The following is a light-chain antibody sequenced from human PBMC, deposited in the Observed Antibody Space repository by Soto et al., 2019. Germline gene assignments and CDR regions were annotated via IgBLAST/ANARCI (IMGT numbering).Light chain of an antibody. CDR1: QSVGSS. V-gene: IGKV3-11*01. J-gene: IGKJ4*01. CDR3: QQYHTWPIT. Sequence: EIVLSQSPATLSCSPGERAALACRARQSVGSSLAWCQLKLGQAPRPLIYAASDRATGIPGRFSGSGSGTHFTLIISSLQSEDCAIYYCQQYHTWPITFRGGTKVDI. CDR2: AAS.